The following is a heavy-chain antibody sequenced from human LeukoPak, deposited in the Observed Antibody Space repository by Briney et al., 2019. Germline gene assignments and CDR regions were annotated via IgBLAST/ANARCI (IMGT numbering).Heavy chain of an antibody. Sequence: SETLSLTCTVSGGSISSYYWSWIRQPAGKGLEWIGRIYTSGSTNYNPSLKSRVTMSVDMSKNQFSLKLSSVTAADTAVYYCARDATDIVVVPAAMHYYYYMDVWGKGTTVTVSS. CDR1: GGSISSYY. D-gene: IGHD2-2*01. J-gene: IGHJ6*03. CDR2: IYTSGST. V-gene: IGHV4-4*07. CDR3: ARDATDIVVVPAAMHYYYYMDV.